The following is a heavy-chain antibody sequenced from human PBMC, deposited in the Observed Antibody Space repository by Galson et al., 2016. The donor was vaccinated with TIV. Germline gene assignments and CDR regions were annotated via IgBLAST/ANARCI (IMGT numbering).Heavy chain of an antibody. D-gene: IGHD3-3*01. Sequence: THYAQNLQGRVTMATDTSTSTAYMEMRSLRSDDTAMYYCARLTSPGGYDFWSGAQFDHWGKGTQVTVSS. V-gene: IGHV1-18*01. CDR3: ARLTSPGGYDFWSGAQFDH. J-gene: IGHJ4*02. CDR2: T.